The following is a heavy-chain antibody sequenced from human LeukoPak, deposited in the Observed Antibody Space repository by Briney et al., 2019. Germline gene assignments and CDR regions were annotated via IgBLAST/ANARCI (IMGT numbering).Heavy chain of an antibody. CDR3: ARDIRVTFAFDI. Sequence: ASVKVSCKASGYTFTGYYMHWVRQAPGQGLEWMGWINPNSGGTNYAQKFQGRVTMTRDTSISTAYMELSRLRFDDTAVYYCARDIRVTFAFDIWGQGTMVTVSS. CDR1: GYTFTGYY. J-gene: IGHJ3*02. D-gene: IGHD2/OR15-2a*01. V-gene: IGHV1-2*02. CDR2: INPNSGGT.